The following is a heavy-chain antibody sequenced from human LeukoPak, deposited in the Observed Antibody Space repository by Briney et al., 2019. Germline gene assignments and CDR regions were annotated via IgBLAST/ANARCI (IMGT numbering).Heavy chain of an antibody. CDR3: ARAGIAVAGRNWYFNL. D-gene: IGHD6-19*01. CDR2: IIPIFGTA. Sequence: SVKVSCKASGGTFSSYAISWVRQAPGQGLEWMGGIIPIFGTANYAQKFQGRVTITADESTSTAYMELSSLRSEDTAVYYCARAGIAVAGRNWYFNLWGRGTLVTVSS. CDR1: GGTFSSYA. J-gene: IGHJ2*01. V-gene: IGHV1-69*13.